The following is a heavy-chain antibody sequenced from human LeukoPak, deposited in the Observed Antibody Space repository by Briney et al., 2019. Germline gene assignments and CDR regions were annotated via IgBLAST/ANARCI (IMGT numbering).Heavy chain of an antibody. CDR3: ARARGDYGDYADY. Sequence: GGTLRLSCAASGFTVSSNYMSWVRQAPGKGLEWVSVIYSGGSTYYADSVKGRFTISRDNSKNTLYLQMNSLRAEDTAVYYCARARGDYGDYADYWGQGTLVTVSS. CDR1: GFTVSSNY. V-gene: IGHV3-66*01. D-gene: IGHD4-17*01. J-gene: IGHJ4*02. CDR2: IYSGGST.